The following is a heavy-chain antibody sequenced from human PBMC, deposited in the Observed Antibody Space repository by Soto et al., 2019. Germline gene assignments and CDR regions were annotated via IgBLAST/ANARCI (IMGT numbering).Heavy chain of an antibody. V-gene: IGHV1-69*13. Sequence: GASVKVSCKASGGTFSSYAISWVRQAPGQGLEWMGGIIPIFGTANYAQKFQGRVTITADESTSTAYMELNSLRAEDTAVYYCAKDMGKRTMIVVVYLDYWGQGTLVTVSS. CDR1: GGTFSSYA. CDR3: AKDMGKRTMIVVVYLDY. CDR2: IIPIFGTA. D-gene: IGHD3-22*01. J-gene: IGHJ4*02.